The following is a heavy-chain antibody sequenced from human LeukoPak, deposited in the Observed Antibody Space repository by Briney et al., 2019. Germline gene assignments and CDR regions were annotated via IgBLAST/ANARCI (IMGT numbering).Heavy chain of an antibody. Sequence: GASVKVSCKASGYTFTSYYMDWERQPPGQGLEWMGIINPSGGSTSYAQKFHGRVTMTRDTTTSTVYMELSSLRSEDTAVYYCASSEYCSGGSCYGPFDYWGQGTLVTVSS. D-gene: IGHD2-15*01. J-gene: IGHJ4*02. V-gene: IGHV1-46*01. CDR1: GYTFTSYY. CDR3: ASSEYCSGGSCYGPFDY. CDR2: INPSGGST.